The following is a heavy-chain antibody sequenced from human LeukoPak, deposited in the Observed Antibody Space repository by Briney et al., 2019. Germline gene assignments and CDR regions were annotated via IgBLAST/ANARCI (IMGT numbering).Heavy chain of an antibody. Sequence: LRLSCAASGFTFSSYGMSWVRQSPGKGLEWVASVYFNGDTYYNPSLKSRVTISVDTSKNQFYLKLTSVTAADTAMYYCARESNSHRGSYVGASDLWGQGTMVTVSS. CDR1: GFTFSSYG. J-gene: IGHJ3*01. V-gene: IGHV4-59*12. CDR2: VYFNGDT. D-gene: IGHD1-26*01. CDR3: ARESNSHRGSYVGASDL.